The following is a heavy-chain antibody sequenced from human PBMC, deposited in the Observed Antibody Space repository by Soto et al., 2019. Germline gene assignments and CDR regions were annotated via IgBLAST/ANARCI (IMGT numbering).Heavy chain of an antibody. V-gene: IGHV1-69*13. CDR2: IIPIFGTA. CDR1: GGTFSSYA. D-gene: IGHD3-22*01. Sequence: ASVKVSCKASGGTFSSYAISWVRQAPGQGLEWMGGIIPIFGTANYAQKFQGRVTITADESTSTAYMELSSLRSEDTAVYYCASVHYYDSSGYFGSPEYYFDYWGQGTLVTVSS. J-gene: IGHJ4*02. CDR3: ASVHYYDSSGYFGSPEYYFDY.